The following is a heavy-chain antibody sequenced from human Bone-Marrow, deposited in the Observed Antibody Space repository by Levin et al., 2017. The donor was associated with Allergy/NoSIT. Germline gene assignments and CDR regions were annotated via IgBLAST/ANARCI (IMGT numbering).Heavy chain of an antibody. Sequence: GGSLRLSCAASGFTFTSYDIHWVRKLPGRALEWLSGMTSSGDTNYLDSVKGRFTISRANAENSLYLQMNSLRAEDTAVYYCAREIPVLGHWYFDLWGRGTLVTVSS. CDR1: GFTFTSYD. CDR2: MTSSGDT. CDR3: AREIPVLGHWYFDL. V-gene: IGHV3-13*01. J-gene: IGHJ2*01. D-gene: IGHD2-2*01.